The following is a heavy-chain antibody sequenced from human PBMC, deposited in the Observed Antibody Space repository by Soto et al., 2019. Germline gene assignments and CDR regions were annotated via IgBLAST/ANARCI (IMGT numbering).Heavy chain of an antibody. CDR3: AKDPSPIVATIWVGY. D-gene: IGHD5-12*01. CDR1: GFTFSSYA. CDR2: ISGSGGST. V-gene: IGHV3-23*01. J-gene: IGHJ4*02. Sequence: PGGSLRLSCAASGFTFSSYAMSWVRQAPGKGLEWVSAISGSGGSTYYADSVKGRFTISRDNSKNTLYLQMNSLRAEDTAVYYCAKDPSPIVATIWVGYWGQGTLVTVSS.